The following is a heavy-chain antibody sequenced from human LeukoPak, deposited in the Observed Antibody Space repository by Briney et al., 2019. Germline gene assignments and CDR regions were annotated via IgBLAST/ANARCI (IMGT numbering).Heavy chain of an antibody. Sequence: ASVKVSCKASGGTFSSYAISWVRQAPGQGLEWMGGIIPIFGTANYAQKFQGRVTITADESTSTAYMELSSLRSEDTAVYYCARRRGLLAANRNWLDPWGQGTLVTVSS. CDR1: GGTFSSYA. CDR2: IIPIFGTA. V-gene: IGHV1-69*01. D-gene: IGHD6-13*01. J-gene: IGHJ5*02. CDR3: ARRRGLLAANRNWLDP.